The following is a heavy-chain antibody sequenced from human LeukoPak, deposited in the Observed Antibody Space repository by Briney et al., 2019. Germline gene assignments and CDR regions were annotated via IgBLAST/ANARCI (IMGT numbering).Heavy chain of an antibody. CDR1: GYTFTGYY. Sequence: SCKASGYTFTGYYMHWVRQAPGKGLEWVAVIWYDGSNKYYADSVKGRFTISRDNSKNTLYLQMNSLRAEDTAVYYCARDRSEALDYWGQGTLVTVSS. J-gene: IGHJ4*02. V-gene: IGHV3-33*01. CDR3: ARDRSEALDY. CDR2: IWYDGSNK.